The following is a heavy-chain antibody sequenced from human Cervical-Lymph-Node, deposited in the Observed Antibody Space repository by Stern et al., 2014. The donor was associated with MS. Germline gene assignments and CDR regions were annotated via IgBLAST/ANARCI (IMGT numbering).Heavy chain of an antibody. CDR3: ARGRNVGVNYYFDY. CDR2: IWSDGSNP. CDR1: GFTFSGYG. J-gene: IGHJ4*02. Sequence: VQLVESGGGVVQPGKSLRLSCVASGFTFSGYGMHWVRQAPGKGLERVAFIWSDGSNPSYADSVQGRFTIARDNLQNTLHLHMNNVTAADTARYYCARGRNVGVNYYFDYWGQGSLVTVSS. V-gene: IGHV3-33*01. D-gene: IGHD3-16*01.